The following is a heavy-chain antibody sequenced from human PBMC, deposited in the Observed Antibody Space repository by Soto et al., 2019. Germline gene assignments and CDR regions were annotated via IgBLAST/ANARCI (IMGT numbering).Heavy chain of an antibody. CDR1: GFTLSSYG. Sequence: PWGSLRLSCAASGFTLSSYGMHWVRQAPGKGLEWVAVISYDGSNKYYADSVKGRFTISRDNSKNTLYLQMNSLRAEDTAVYYCAKDGSSGFYFDYWGQGTLVTVSS. CDR3: AKDGSSGFYFDY. J-gene: IGHJ4*02. V-gene: IGHV3-30*18. D-gene: IGHD3-22*01. CDR2: ISYDGSNK.